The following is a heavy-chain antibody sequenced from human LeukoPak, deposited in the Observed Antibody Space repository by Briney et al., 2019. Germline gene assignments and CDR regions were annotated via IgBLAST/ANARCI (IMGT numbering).Heavy chain of an antibody. J-gene: IGHJ4*02. Sequence: PSETLSLTCTVSGGSISSYYWSWIRQPPGKGLEWIGYIYTSGSTNYNPSLKSRVTISVDTSKNQFSLKLSSVPAADTAVYYCARHPRYSSSLGFDYWGQGTLVTVSS. D-gene: IGHD6-6*01. CDR3: ARHPRYSSSLGFDY. CDR1: GGSISSYY. V-gene: IGHV4-4*09. CDR2: IYTSGST.